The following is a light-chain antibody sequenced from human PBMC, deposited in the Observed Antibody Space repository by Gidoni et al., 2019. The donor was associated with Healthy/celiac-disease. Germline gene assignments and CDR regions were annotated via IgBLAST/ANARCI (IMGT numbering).Light chain of an antibody. J-gene: IGKJ3*01. CDR1: QSVSSSY. Sequence: EIVLPQSPGTLSLSPGERATLSCRASQSVSSSYLAWYQQKPGQAPRLLIYGASSRATGIPDRFSGSGSGTDVTLTISRLEPEDFAVYYCQQYGSSPGVTFGPGTKVDIK. CDR2: GAS. CDR3: QQYGSSPGVT. V-gene: IGKV3-20*01.